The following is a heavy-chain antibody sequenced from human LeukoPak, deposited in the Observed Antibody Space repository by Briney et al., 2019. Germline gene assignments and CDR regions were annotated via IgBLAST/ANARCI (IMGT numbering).Heavy chain of an antibody. Sequence: GGSLRLSCVASGFRFGSYPMTWVRQSPVKGLEWVSTIGTTDDTYYADSVKGRFTISRDNYKDTLYLQMHSLGAEDTAIYYCAKSRIVDHRGYFDYWGQGTLVTVSS. CDR1: GFRFGSYP. D-gene: IGHD2-15*01. V-gene: IGHV3-23*01. CDR3: AKSRIVDHRGYFDY. J-gene: IGHJ4*02. CDR2: IGTTDDT.